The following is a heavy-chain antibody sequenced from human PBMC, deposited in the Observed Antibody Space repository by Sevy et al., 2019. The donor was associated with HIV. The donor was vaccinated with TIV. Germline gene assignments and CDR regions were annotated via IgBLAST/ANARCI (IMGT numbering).Heavy chain of an antibody. CDR3: ARDCSSTTCLWGMDV. CDR2: IKRDGSEK. J-gene: IGHJ6*02. V-gene: IGHV3-7*03. D-gene: IGHD2-2*01. Sequence: GGSLRLSCAASGFTFSNYWMSWVRQAPGKGLECVAHIKRDGSEKYYVDSVKGRFTISRDNAKNSRYLQMNSLRAEDTAVYYCARDCSSTTCLWGMDVWGQGTTVTVSS. CDR1: GFTFSNYW.